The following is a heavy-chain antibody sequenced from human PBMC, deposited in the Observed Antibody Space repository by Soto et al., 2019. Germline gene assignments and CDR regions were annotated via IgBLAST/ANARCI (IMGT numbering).Heavy chain of an antibody. V-gene: IGHV1-46*01. CDR2: INPSGGST. D-gene: IGHD6-19*01. J-gene: IGHJ4*02. CDR3: ARDYSSGWFDY. CDR1: GYTFTGYY. Sequence: GASVKVSCKASGYTFTGYYMHWVRQAPGQGLEWMGIINPSGGSTSYAQKFQGRVTMTRDTSTSTAYMELSSLRSEDTAVYYCARDYSSGWFDYWGQGTLVTVSS.